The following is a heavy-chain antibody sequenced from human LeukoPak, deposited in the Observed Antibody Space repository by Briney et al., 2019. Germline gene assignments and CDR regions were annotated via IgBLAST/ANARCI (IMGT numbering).Heavy chain of an antibody. CDR1: GYTFTSYA. Sequence: ASVKVSCKASGYTFTSYAMHWVRQAPGQRLEWMGWITAGNGNTKYSLKFQGRVTITRDTSASTAYMELSSLRSEDTAVYYCARMREYSYGLPLSYFDLWGRGTLVTVSS. V-gene: IGHV1-3*01. CDR3: ARMREYSYGLPLSYFDL. J-gene: IGHJ2*01. D-gene: IGHD5-18*01. CDR2: ITAGNGNT.